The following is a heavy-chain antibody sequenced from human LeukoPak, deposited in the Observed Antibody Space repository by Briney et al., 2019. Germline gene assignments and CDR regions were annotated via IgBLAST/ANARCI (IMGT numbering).Heavy chain of an antibody. Sequence: GGSLRLSCAASGFTLSTDHMSWVRQAPGKGLEWVAVSYNSGSRHYAESVKGRFTIYRDNSKNTLDLQMDSLRAEDTALYYCARVWELSFDHWGQGTLVTVSS. CDR3: ARVWELSFDH. CDR1: GFTLSTDH. CDR2: SYNSGSR. J-gene: IGHJ4*02. V-gene: IGHV3-53*01. D-gene: IGHD1-26*01.